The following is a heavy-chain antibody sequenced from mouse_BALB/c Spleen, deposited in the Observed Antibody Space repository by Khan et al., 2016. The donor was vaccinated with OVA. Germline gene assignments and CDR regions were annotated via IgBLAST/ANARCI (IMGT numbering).Heavy chain of an antibody. D-gene: IGHD1-2*01. Sequence: QLEESGPGLVKPSQSLSLTCTVTGYSITSGYGWNWIRQFPGNKLEWMGYISYSGSTNYNPSLKSQISITRDTSKNQFFLQLNSLTTEDTAAYYCARTARIKYWGEGITLTVSS. CDR3: ARTARIKY. J-gene: IGHJ2*01. CDR1: GYSITSGYG. V-gene: IGHV3-2*02. CDR2: ISYSGST.